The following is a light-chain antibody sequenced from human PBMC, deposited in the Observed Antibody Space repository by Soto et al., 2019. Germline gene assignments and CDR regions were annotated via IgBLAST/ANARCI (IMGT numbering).Light chain of an antibody. Sequence: EIVMTRSPATLSVSPGERATLSCRASQSVSSNLAWYQVKPGQAPRLLIYVASTRATGVPARFSGSGSGTEFTLTISSLQSEDFAVYYCQQYSNWPPLTFGGGTKVEI. V-gene: IGKV3-15*01. CDR3: QQYSNWPPLT. CDR1: QSVSSN. CDR2: VAS. J-gene: IGKJ4*01.